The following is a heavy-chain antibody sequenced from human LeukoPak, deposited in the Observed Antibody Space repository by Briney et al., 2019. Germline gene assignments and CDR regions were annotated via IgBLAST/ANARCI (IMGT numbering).Heavy chain of an antibody. CDR3: ARGYCDRSTCYTSESHLDY. CDR1: GFTFITHA. CDR2: ISDNGAYS. V-gene: IGHV3-23*01. Sequence: GGSLRLSCAASGFTFITHAMSWVRQAPGKGLEWVSSISDNGAYSYYSDSVRGRFVISRDTPRNTLYLQMYSLRAEDTAIYYCARGYCDRSTCYTSESHLDYWGQGALVTVSS. D-gene: IGHD2-2*02. J-gene: IGHJ4*02.